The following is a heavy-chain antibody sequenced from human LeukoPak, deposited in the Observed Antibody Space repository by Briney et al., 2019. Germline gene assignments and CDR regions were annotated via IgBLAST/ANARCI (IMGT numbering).Heavy chain of an antibody. CDR3: ARLFRDGAFFDY. D-gene: IGHD1-26*01. J-gene: IGHJ4*02. V-gene: IGHV4-30-2*01. CDR2: IYHSGST. CDR1: GGSISSGGYY. Sequence: SETLSLTCTVSGGSISSGGYYWSWIRQPPGKGLEWIGYIYHSGSTYYNPSLKSRVTISVDRSKNQFSPKLSSVTAADTAVYYCARLFRDGAFFDYWGQGTLVTVSS.